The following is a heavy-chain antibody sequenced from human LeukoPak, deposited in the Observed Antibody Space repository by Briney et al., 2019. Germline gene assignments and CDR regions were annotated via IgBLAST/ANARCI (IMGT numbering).Heavy chain of an antibody. J-gene: IGHJ4*02. CDR3: ARDTYDSSGYYPGY. V-gene: IGHV3-30-3*01. CDR1: GFTFSSYA. CDR2: ISYDGSNK. Sequence: QPGGSLRLSCAASGFTFSSYAMHWVRQAPGKGLEWVAVISYDGSNKYYADSVKGRFTISRGNSKNTLYLQMNSLRAEDTAMYYCARDTYDSSGYYPGYWGQGTLVTVSS. D-gene: IGHD3-22*01.